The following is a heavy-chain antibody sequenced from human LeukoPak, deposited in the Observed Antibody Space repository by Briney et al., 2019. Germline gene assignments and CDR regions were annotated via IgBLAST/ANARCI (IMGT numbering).Heavy chain of an antibody. CDR3: APRKYGSGSYYRH. V-gene: IGHV3-33*03. CDR2: IWYDGSNK. CDR1: GFTFSIYG. D-gene: IGHD3-10*01. J-gene: IGHJ4*02. Sequence: GRSLRLSCAASGFTFSIYGMHWVRQAPGKGLEWVAVIWYDGSNKYYADSVKGRFTISRDNSNVNLQMNSLRSEDTAVYYCAPRKYGSGSYYRHWGQGTLVTVSS.